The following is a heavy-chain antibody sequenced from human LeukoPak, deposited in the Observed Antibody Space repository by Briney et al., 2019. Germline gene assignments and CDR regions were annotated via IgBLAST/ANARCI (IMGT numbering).Heavy chain of an antibody. D-gene: IGHD2-15*01. CDR2: ISSSSSTI. Sequence: GGSLRLSCAASGFTFSSYSMNWVRQAPGKGLEWVSYISSSSSTIYYADSVKGRFTISRDNAKNSLYLQMNSLRAEDTAVYYCARVVVAAGPSSDYWGQGTLVTVSS. J-gene: IGHJ4*02. CDR3: ARVVVAAGPSSDY. V-gene: IGHV3-48*04. CDR1: GFTFSSYS.